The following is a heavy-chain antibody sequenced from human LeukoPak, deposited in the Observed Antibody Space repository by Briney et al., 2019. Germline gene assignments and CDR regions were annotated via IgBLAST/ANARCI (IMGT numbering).Heavy chain of an antibody. Sequence: PSETLSLTCTVSGGSISSYYWSWIRQPAGKGLEWIGRIYTSGSTNYNPSLKSRVTMSVDTSKNQFSLKLSSVTAADTAVYYCARVGRRYPKYDSSGPYYGIDVWGQGTTVTVSS. CDR3: ARVGRRYPKYDSSGPYYGIDV. V-gene: IGHV4-4*07. J-gene: IGHJ6*02. CDR1: GGSISSYY. D-gene: IGHD3-22*01. CDR2: IYTSGST.